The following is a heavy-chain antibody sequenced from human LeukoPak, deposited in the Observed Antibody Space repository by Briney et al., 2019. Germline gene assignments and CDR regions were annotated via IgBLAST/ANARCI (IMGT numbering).Heavy chain of an antibody. Sequence: GSSVKVSCKASGGTFSSYAISWVRQAPGQGLEWMGRIIPIFGTANYAQKLQGRVTITTDESTSTAYMELSSLRSEDTAVYYCASGSYYDFWSGYSRYYYYYMDVWGKGTTVTVSS. D-gene: IGHD3-3*01. J-gene: IGHJ6*03. CDR3: ASGSYYDFWSGYSRYYYYYMDV. V-gene: IGHV1-69*05. CDR2: IIPIFGTA. CDR1: GGTFSSYA.